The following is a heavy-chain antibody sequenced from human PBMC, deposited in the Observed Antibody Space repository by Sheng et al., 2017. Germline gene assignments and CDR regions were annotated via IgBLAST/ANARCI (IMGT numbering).Heavy chain of an antibody. J-gene: IGHJ3*02. V-gene: IGHV1-69*05. CDR2: IIPIFGTA. CDR1: GGTFSSYA. D-gene: IGHD2-21*01. Sequence: QVQLVQSGAEVKKPGSSVKVSCKASGGTFSSYAISWVRQAPGQGLEWMGGIIPIFGTANYAQKFQGRVTITTDESTSTAYMELSSLRSEDTAVYYCARVFLGESYCGGDCYSGAFDIWGQGTMVTVSS. CDR3: ARVFLGESYCGGDCYSGAFDI.